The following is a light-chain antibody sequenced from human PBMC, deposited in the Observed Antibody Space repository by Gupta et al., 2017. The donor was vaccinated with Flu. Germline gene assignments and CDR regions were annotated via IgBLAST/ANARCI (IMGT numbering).Light chain of an antibody. Sequence: ASDSGHCYWQMQDPAPVVIVIIDTDRPWWVPERFHCSHSGNTDTLTISRFEAGDEADYYCQLWNYNSDRPLYVFGTGTKVTVL. CDR2: IDT. CDR3: QLWNYNSDRPLYV. J-gene: IGLJ1*01. CDR1: ASDS. V-gene: IGLV3-21*02.